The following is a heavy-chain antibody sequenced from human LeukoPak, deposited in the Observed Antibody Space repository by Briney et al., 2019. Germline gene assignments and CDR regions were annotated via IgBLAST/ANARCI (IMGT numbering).Heavy chain of an antibody. CDR1: GYTFTGYY. Sequence: ASVKVSCKASGYTFTGYYMHWVRQAPGQGLEWMGWISAYNGNTNYAQKVQGRVTMTTDTSTSTAYMELRSLRSDDTAVYYCARDGAEYNSHIDYWGQGTLVTVSS. V-gene: IGHV1-18*04. D-gene: IGHD1-1*01. CDR3: ARDGAEYNSHIDY. CDR2: ISAYNGNT. J-gene: IGHJ4*02.